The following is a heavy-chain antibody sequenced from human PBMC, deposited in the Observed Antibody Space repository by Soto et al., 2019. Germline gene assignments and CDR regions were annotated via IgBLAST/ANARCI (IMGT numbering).Heavy chain of an antibody. V-gene: IGHV4-59*08. CDR3: VSNIWHDDADRGGTLNI. CDR2: LSSSGAT. Sequence: QMQLEESGPGLAKPSETLSLTCSVSGGSVSDYYWHWIRQSPGKGLEWIGYLSSSGATSYSPPLSRRVTVSRGSSKNQLALKMTAVTAADASLYYCVSNIWHDDADRGGTLNIWGQGTLVTVSS. D-gene: IGHD1-26*01. CDR1: GGSVSDYY. J-gene: IGHJ3*02.